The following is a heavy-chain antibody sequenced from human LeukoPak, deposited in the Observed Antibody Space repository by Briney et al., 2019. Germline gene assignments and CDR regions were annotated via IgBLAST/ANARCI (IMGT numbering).Heavy chain of an antibody. D-gene: IGHD3-22*01. CDR2: IWYDGSNK. Sequence: GRALRLSCAASGFTFSRYGMHWVRQAPGKGLEGVAVIWYDGSNKYYADSVKGRFTISRDNSKNTLYLQMNSLRAEDTAVYYCARGSDMIVVVTSLGPFDYWGQGTLVTVSS. CDR3: ARGSDMIVVVTSLGPFDY. J-gene: IGHJ4*02. V-gene: IGHV3-33*01. CDR1: GFTFSRYG.